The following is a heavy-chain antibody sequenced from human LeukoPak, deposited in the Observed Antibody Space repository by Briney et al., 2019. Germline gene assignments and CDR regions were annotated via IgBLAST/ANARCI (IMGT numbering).Heavy chain of an antibody. CDR3: AKSIAAAGTGGVFDY. Sequence: SGSGGSTYYADSVKGRFTISRDNSKNTLYLQMNSLRAEDTAVYYCAKSIAAAGTGGVFDYWGQGTLVTVSS. J-gene: IGHJ4*02. D-gene: IGHD6-13*01. CDR2: SGSGGST. V-gene: IGHV3-23*01.